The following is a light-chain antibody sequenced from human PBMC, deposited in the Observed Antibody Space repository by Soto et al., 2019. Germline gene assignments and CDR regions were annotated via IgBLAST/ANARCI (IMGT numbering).Light chain of an antibody. CDR2: DAS. CDR3: QHYDSLPPVT. J-gene: IGKJ4*01. V-gene: IGKV1-33*01. CDR1: QGIGNQ. Sequence: DIQMTQSPSSLSASVGDRVTITCRASQGIGNQLNWYQQKPGKAPRLLIYDASNFEAGDPSRFSGGGSGTEFTFTISSLRPEDVATYYCQHYDSLPPVTFGGRTKVEIK.